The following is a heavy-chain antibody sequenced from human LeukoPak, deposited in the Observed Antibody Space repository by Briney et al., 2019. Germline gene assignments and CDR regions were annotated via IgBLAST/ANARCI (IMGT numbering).Heavy chain of an antibody. CDR1: GFTFNTYS. CDR2: ISSSGRAI. Sequence: PGGSLRLSCAASGFTFNTYSMNWVRQAPGKGLEWVSYISSSGRAILYADSVKGRFTVSRDNAKSSLYLQMNNLRAEDTAVYYCAREIPSGSYAPDYWGQGTLVTVSS. D-gene: IGHD1-26*01. V-gene: IGHV3-48*04. CDR3: AREIPSGSYAPDY. J-gene: IGHJ4*02.